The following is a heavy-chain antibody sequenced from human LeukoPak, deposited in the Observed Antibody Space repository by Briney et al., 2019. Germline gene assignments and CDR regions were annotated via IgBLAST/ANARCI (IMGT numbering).Heavy chain of an antibody. V-gene: IGHV1-8*03. CDR2: MNPNSGNT. J-gene: IGHJ6*03. CDR1: GYTFTSYD. CDR3: ARGNRRITIFGVVIKNYYYYMDV. D-gene: IGHD3-3*01. Sequence: ASVKVSCKASGYTFTSYDINWVRQAPGQGLEWMGWMNPNSGNTGYAQKFQGRVTITRNTSISTAYMELSSLRSEDTAVYYCARGNRRITIFGVVIKNYYYYMDVWGKGTTVTVSS.